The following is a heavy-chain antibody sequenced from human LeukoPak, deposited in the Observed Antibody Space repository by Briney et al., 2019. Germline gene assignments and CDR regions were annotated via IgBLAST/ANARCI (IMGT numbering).Heavy chain of an antibody. D-gene: IGHD6-13*01. CDR1: GGSISNYY. Sequence: PSETLSLTCTVSGGSISNYYWSWIRQPPGKGLEWIGYIYYSGTTNYNPSLKSRVTISVDTSKNQFSLKLNSVTAADTAVYYCARGVYIAAAQYGYWGQGTLVTVSS. J-gene: IGHJ4*02. CDR2: IYYSGTT. V-gene: IGHV4-59*01. CDR3: ARGVYIAAAQYGY.